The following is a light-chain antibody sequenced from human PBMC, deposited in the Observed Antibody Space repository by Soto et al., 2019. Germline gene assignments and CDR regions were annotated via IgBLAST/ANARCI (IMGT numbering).Light chain of an antibody. J-gene: IGLJ2*01. V-gene: IGLV1-44*01. CDR3: AAWDDSLKAVV. CDR2: SNI. Sequence: QSVLTQPPSASGTPGQRVTISCSGSSSNIGSNTVNWYQQLPGAAPKLLIFSNIQRPSGVPDRFSGSRSGTSASLAISGLQSEDEAYYHCAAWDDSLKAVVFGGGTKVTVL. CDR1: SSNIGSNT.